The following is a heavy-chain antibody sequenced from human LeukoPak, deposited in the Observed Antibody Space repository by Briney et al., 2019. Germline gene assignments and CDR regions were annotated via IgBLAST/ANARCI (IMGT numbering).Heavy chain of an antibody. CDR3: ARSTGYTSSWRTGGPNYFDY. CDR2: IYSGDSDT. V-gene: IGHV5-51*01. D-gene: IGHD6-13*01. CDR1: GYSFTSYW. Sequence: GESLKISCKGSGYSFTSYWIGWVRQMPGKGLEWMGIIYSGDSDTTYSPSFQGQVTISADGSISTAYLQWSSLKASDTAMYYCARSTGYTSSWRTGGPNYFDYWGQGTLVTVSS. J-gene: IGHJ4*02.